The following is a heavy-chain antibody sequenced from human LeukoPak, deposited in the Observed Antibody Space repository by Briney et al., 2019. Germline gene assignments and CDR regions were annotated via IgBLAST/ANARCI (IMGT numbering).Heavy chain of an antibody. CDR1: GYTFNSSY. J-gene: IGHJ3*02. Sequence: ASVKVSCKASGYTFNSSYMHWVRQAPGQGLEWMGWINPNSGGTNYAQKFQGRVTMTRDTSISTAYMELSRLRSDDTAVYYCASIVVVPAATVYDAFDIWGQGTMVTVSS. V-gene: IGHV1-2*02. D-gene: IGHD2-2*01. CDR2: INPNSGGT. CDR3: ASIVVVPAATVYDAFDI.